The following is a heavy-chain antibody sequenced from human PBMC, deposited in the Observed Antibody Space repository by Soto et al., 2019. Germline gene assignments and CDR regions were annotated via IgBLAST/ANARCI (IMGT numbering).Heavy chain of an antibody. J-gene: IGHJ4*02. D-gene: IGHD4-17*01. CDR1: GGTFSSYA. CDR2: IIPNFGTA. CDR3: ASLLGVDYDYGDKPLDY. V-gene: IGHV1-69*06. Sequence: QVQLVQSGAAVKKPGSSVKVSCKASGGTFSSYAISWVRQAPGQGLEWMGGIIPNFGTANYAQKFQGRVTITADKSTSTAYMELSSLRAEDTAVYYCASLLGVDYDYGDKPLDYWGQGTLVTVSS.